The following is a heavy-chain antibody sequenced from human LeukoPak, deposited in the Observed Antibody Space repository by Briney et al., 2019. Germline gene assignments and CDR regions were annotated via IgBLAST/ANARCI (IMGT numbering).Heavy chain of an antibody. Sequence: GESLKISCKVSGYTFTSYWIGWVRQMPGKGLELMGIIYPADSDTRYSPFFQGQVTFSVDTSISTAYLHWGGLKASDTAMYYCARFALTSSLDYWGQGTLVTVSS. D-gene: IGHD6-13*01. V-gene: IGHV5-51*01. CDR2: IYPADSDT. CDR1: GYTFTSYW. CDR3: ARFALTSSLDY. J-gene: IGHJ4*02.